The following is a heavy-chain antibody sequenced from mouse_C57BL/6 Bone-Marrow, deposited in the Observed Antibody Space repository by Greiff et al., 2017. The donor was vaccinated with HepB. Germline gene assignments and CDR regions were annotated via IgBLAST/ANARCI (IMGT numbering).Heavy chain of an antibody. CDR2: ISYDGSN. V-gene: IGHV3-6*01. Sequence: EVHLVESGPGLVKPSQSLSLTCSVTGYSITSGYYWNWIRQFPGNKLEWMGYISYDGSNNYNPSLKNRISITRDTSKNQFFLKLNSVTTEDTATYYCARGGIYYGNPWFAYWGQGTLVTVSA. CDR1: GYSITSGYY. CDR3: ARGGIYYGNPWFAY. D-gene: IGHD2-1*01. J-gene: IGHJ3*01.